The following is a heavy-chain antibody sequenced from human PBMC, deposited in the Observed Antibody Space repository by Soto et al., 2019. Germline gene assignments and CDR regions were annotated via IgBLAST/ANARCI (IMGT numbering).Heavy chain of an antibody. D-gene: IGHD2-15*01. CDR2: ISAYNGNT. CDR1: GYTFTSYG. V-gene: IGHV1-18*01. J-gene: IGHJ3*02. Sequence: QVQLVESGAEVKKPGASVKVSCKASGYTFTSYGISWVRQAPGQGLEWMGWISAYNGNTNYAQKLQGRVTMTTDTSTSTAYMELRSLRSDDTAVYYCARAIGYCSGGSCPHNAFDIWGQGTMVTVSS. CDR3: ARAIGYCSGGSCPHNAFDI.